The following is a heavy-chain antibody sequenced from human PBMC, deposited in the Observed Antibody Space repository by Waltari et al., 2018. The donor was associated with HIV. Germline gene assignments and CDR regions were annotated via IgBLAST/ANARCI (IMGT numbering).Heavy chain of an antibody. CDR1: GFSLSTSGMC. CDR3: ARIRSSSSWYAHYYYYGMDV. J-gene: IGHJ6*02. Sequence: TLRESGPALVKPTQTLTLTCTFSGFSLSTSGMCVSWIRQPPGKALEWLALIDWDDDKYYSTSLKTRLTISKDTSKNQVVLTMTNMDPVDTATYYCARIRSSSSWYAHYYYYGMDVWGQGTTVTVSS. CDR2: IDWDDDK. V-gene: IGHV2-70*01. D-gene: IGHD6-13*01.